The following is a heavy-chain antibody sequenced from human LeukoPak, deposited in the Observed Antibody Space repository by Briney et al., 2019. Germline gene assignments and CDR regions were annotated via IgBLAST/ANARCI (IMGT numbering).Heavy chain of an antibody. CDR1: GAPFSGYY. J-gene: IGHJ6*02. CDR2: INHSGST. CDR3: AVYGDPNPMYYYYYYGMDV. D-gene: IGHD4-17*01. Sequence: PSEPLSPTSAVYGAPFSGYYWSWTRQPPGQGLDWIGEINHSGSTNYNPSPKSRVTISVDTSKNQFSLKLSSVTAADTAVYYCAVYGDPNPMYYYYYYGMDVWGQGTTVTVSS. V-gene: IGHV4-34*01.